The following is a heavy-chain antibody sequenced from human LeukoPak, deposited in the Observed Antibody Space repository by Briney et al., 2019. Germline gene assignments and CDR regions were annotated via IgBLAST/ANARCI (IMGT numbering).Heavy chain of an antibody. J-gene: IGHJ5*02. V-gene: IGHV3-7*05. CDR3: ARVVVSTTNRFDP. CDR1: GFMFTSYW. D-gene: IGHD5/OR15-5a*01. CDR2: INHDGSEK. Sequence: GGSLRLSCAASGFMFTSYWMSWVRQAAGKGLEWVASINHDGSEKYYVDSVKGRFTISRDNAKNSLYLQMNSLRAEDTAVYHCARVVVSTTNRFDPWGQGTLVTVSS.